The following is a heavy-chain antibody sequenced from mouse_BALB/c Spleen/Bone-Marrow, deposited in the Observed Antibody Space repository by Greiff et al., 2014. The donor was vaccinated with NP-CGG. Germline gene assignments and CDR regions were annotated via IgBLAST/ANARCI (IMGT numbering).Heavy chain of an antibody. V-gene: IGHV2-6-5*01. J-gene: IGHJ1*01. Sequence: VKLQESGPGLVAPSQSLSITCTVLGLSLTDYVISWIRQPPGKGLEWLGIIWGGGSTYYNPALKSRLTISKDNSRSQVFLKMNSLQTDDTAMYYCAKQYGNSDWYFDVWGAGTTVAVSS. CDR1: GLSLTDYV. D-gene: IGHD2-1*01. CDR2: IWGGGST. CDR3: AKQYGNSDWYFDV.